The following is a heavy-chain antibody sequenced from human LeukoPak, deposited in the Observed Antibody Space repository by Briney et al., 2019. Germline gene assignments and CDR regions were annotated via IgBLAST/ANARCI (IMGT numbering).Heavy chain of an antibody. CDR1: GFTFSGFA. V-gene: IGHV3-23*01. CDR2: VSDSGGST. Sequence: GGSLRLSCAASGFTFSGFAMTWVRQAPGKGLEWVATVSDSGGSTYHADAVKGRFTISRDNSKDTLYAQMSSLRAEDAAVYYCAKSHSVEQRGYFDYWGQGTLVPVSS. CDR3: AKSHSVEQRGYFDY. J-gene: IGHJ4*02. D-gene: IGHD1/OR15-1a*01.